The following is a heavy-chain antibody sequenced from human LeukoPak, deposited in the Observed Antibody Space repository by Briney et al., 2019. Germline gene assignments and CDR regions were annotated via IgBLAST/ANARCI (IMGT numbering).Heavy chain of an antibody. CDR2: IWYDGSNK. V-gene: IGHV3-33*01. CDR1: GLTFSSYG. D-gene: IGHD3-9*01. J-gene: IGHJ4*02. CDR3: ARDHPNYDILTGYYVSYYFDY. Sequence: GGSLRLSCAASGLTFSSYGMHWVRQAPGKGLEWVAVIWYDGSNKYYADSVKGRFTISRDNSKNTLYLQMNSLRAEDTAVYYCARDHPNYDILTGYYVSYYFDYWGQGTLVTVSS.